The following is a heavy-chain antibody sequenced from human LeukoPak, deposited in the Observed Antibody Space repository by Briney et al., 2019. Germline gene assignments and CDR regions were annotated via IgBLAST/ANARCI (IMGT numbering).Heavy chain of an antibody. CDR2: ISGDGRIT. CDR1: GFTLSSYA. Sequence: GGSLRLSCAASGFTLSSYAMSWVRQAPGKGLEWVSAISGDGRITHHADSVKGRFTISRDNSKNTLYLQMNSLRAEDTAVYYCTTKGLVSVPSRYHFDYWGQGTLVTVSS. V-gene: IGHV3-23*01. J-gene: IGHJ4*02. D-gene: IGHD2-2*01. CDR3: TTKGLVSVPSRYHFDY.